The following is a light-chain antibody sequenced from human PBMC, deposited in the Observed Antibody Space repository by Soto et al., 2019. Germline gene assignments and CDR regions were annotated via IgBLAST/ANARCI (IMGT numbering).Light chain of an antibody. J-gene: IGLJ2*01. CDR3: SATDDSLTGPV. Sequence: HSVLTQPPSASGTPGQTVTISCSGSGSNIETNYVYWYQKLPTTAHRLLIYTNDQRPSGVPDRFYAFKSGTSASLVISGLRPEDEADYYCSATDDSLTGPVFGGGTKVTV. V-gene: IGLV1-47*01. CDR2: TND. CDR1: GSNIETNY.